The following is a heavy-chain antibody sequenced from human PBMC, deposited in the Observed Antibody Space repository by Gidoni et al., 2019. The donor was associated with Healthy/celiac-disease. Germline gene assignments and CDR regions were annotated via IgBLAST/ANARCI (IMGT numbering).Heavy chain of an antibody. J-gene: IGHJ4*02. CDR2: IGTAGDT. Sequence: EVQLVESGGGLVQPGGSLRLSCAASGFTFSSYDMHWVRQATGKGLEWVSAIGTAGDTYYPGSVKGRFTISRENAKNSLYLQMNSLRAGDTAVYYCARGASQDYDFWSGYSNFDYWGQGTLVTVSS. D-gene: IGHD3-3*01. CDR1: GFTFSSYD. V-gene: IGHV3-13*01. CDR3: ARGASQDYDFWSGYSNFDY.